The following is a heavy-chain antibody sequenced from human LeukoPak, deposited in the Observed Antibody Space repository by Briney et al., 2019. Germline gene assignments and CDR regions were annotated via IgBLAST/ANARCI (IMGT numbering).Heavy chain of an antibody. V-gene: IGHV4-34*01. Sequence: PSETLSLTCAVYGGSFSGYYWSWIRQPPGKGLEWIGDINHSGSTNYNPSLKSRVTISVDTSKNQFSLKLSSVTAADTAVYYCARGGVVVVVAATPFNWFDPWGQGTLVTVSS. D-gene: IGHD2-15*01. J-gene: IGHJ5*02. CDR1: GGSFSGYY. CDR2: INHSGST. CDR3: ARGGVVVVVAATPFNWFDP.